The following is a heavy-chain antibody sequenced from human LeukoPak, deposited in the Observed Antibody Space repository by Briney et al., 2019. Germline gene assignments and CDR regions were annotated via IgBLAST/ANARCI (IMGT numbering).Heavy chain of an antibody. D-gene: IGHD3-3*01. CDR2: IYISGNT. V-gene: IGHV4-4*09. CDR1: GGSISTYY. J-gene: IGHJ6*03. CDR3: AKHDTLFGAAHYYMDV. Sequence: PSETLSLTCTVSGGSISTYYWSWIRQPPGKGLEWFGYIYISGNTSYNPSLESRVTISLDTSKNHFSLNLSSVTAADTAVYYCAKHDTLFGAAHYYMDVWGKGTPVTVSS.